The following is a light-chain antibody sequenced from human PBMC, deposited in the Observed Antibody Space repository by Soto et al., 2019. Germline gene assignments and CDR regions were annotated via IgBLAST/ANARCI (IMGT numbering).Light chain of an antibody. CDR1: SSSKW. CDR3: QQNNRYPWT. J-gene: IGKJ1*01. CDR2: DVS. V-gene: IGKV1-5*01. Sequence: DIQLTQSPSTLAASVGDTVTLTCRSSSKWLAWYQKTPGKAPKILIYDVSNLERGVPPRFSGSASGAESTLTITGLQPDDLATYYGQQNNRYPWTFGQGTKVDIK.